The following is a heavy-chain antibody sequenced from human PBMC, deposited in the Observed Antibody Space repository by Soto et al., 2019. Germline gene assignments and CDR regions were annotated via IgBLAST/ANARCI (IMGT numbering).Heavy chain of an antibody. CDR2: INPSGGHT. Sequence: ASVKVSCKASGGTSSSYAIHWVRQAPGQGLEWMGTINPSGGHTTYAQKFLGRVTMTRDTSTSTLYMELTSLRSEDTAVYYCARGGHVVVVTAAFDYWGQGTLVTVSS. J-gene: IGHJ4*02. CDR3: ARGGHVVVVTAAFDY. V-gene: IGHV1-46*01. D-gene: IGHD2-21*02. CDR1: GGTSSSYA.